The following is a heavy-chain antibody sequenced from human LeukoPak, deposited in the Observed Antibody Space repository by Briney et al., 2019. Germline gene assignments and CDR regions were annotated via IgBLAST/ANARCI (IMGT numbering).Heavy chain of an antibody. Sequence: GGSLRPSCAASGFTFNSYAMTWVRQAPEKGLEWVSSIIDSGISTYYEDSVKGRFSISRDNSKNTLYLQMNSLRAEDTAVYYCAKGSRGSYDYWGQGTLVTVSS. D-gene: IGHD1-26*01. J-gene: IGHJ4*02. CDR3: AKGSRGSYDY. CDR1: GFTFNSYA. CDR2: IIDSGIST. V-gene: IGHV3-23*01.